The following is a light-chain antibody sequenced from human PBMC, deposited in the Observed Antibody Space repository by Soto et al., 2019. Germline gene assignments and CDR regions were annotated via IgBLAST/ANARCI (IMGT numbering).Light chain of an antibody. V-gene: IGLV3-21*04. CDR2: YDT. CDR3: HVWDSSRNHVI. CDR1: NIGDTS. J-gene: IGLJ2*01. Sequence: SYELTQPPSVSVAPGKTAKITCGGNNIGDTSVQWYQQKAGQAPVLVIHYDTDRPSGIPERFSGSNSDNTATLTISRVEAGDEADYYCHVWDSSRNHVIFGGGTKLTVL.